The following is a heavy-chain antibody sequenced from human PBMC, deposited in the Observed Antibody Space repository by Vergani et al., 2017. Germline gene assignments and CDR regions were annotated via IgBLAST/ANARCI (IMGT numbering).Heavy chain of an antibody. V-gene: IGHV4-4*03. CDR2: IYHSGST. D-gene: IGHD3-10*01. CDR3: AREGGGSGDPVDY. CDR1: GGSISGTNW. Sequence: QVQLQESGPGLVKPPGTLSLTCAVSGGSISGTNWWSWVRQSPGKGLEWIGEIYHSGSTNYNPSLKSRVTISVDTSKNQFSLKLSSVTAADTAVYYCAREGGGSGDPVDYWGQGTLVTVSS. J-gene: IGHJ4*02.